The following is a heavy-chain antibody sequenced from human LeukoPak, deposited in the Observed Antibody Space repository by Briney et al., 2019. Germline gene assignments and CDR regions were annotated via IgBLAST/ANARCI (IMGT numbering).Heavy chain of an antibody. V-gene: IGHV4-30-2*01. CDR2: IYHSGST. Sequence: SQTLSLTCTVSGGSISSGGYYWSWIRQPPGKGLEWIGYIYHSGSTYYNPSLKSRVTISVDRSKNQFSLKLNSVTAADTAVYYCARVYCGGDCYLARGPSPDAFDIWGQGTMVTVSS. D-gene: IGHD2-21*01. CDR1: GGSISSGGYY. J-gene: IGHJ3*02. CDR3: ARVYCGGDCYLARGPSPDAFDI.